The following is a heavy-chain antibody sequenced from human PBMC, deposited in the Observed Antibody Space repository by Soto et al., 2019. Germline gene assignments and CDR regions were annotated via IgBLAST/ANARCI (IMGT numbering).Heavy chain of an antibody. J-gene: IGHJ4*02. CDR2: IYPFDSYT. CDR1: GYSFTRHW. V-gene: IGHV5-51*01. Sequence: VESLKISCKASGYSFTRHWIGWVRQIPWKGLEWMGIIYPFDSYTRYSPSSQGQVTISADKSTSTAYLQWSSLKASDSAMYYCARHADASHTTDSDFWGKGTMVTVSA. CDR3: ARHADASHTTDSDF. D-gene: IGHD1-1*01.